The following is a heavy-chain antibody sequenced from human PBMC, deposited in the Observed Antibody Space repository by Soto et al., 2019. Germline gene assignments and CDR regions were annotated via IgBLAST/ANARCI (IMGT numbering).Heavy chain of an antibody. J-gene: IGHJ5*02. V-gene: IGHV4-34*01. Sequence: SGTLSPPCAVFWWVFSGYFWGWVRPPPREGVGGFGEINHSGSTNYNPSLKSRVTISVDTSKNQFSLKLSSVTAADTAVYYCARRRLYYGSGSYYPSYNWFDPWGQGTLVTVSS. CDR1: WWVFSGYF. CDR2: INHSGST. D-gene: IGHD3-10*01. CDR3: ARRRLYYGSGSYYPSYNWFDP.